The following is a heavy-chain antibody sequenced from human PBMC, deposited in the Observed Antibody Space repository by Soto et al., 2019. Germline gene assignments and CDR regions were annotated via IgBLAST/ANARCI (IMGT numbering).Heavy chain of an antibody. CDR1: GFTFSSYG. CDR3: ARDGVSLFMIPSELYH. CDR2: LWDDASKK. J-gene: IGHJ5*02. D-gene: IGHD3-16*01. Sequence: QVQLVESGGGVVQPGRSLRLSCAASGFTFSSYGLYWVRQAPVMGLEWVALLWDDASKKYYADYVRGRFTISRDNAKNTLYLQMNSLRAEDTALYYCARDGVSLFMIPSELYHWGQGTLVTVSS. V-gene: IGHV3-33*01.